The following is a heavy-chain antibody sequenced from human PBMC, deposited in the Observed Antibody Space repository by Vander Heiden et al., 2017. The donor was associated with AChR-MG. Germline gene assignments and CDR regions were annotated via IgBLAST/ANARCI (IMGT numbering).Heavy chain of an antibody. Sequence: QVQLVESGGGLVKPGGSLRLSCAASGFTFSDYYMSWIRQAPGKGLEWVSYISSSGSTIYYADSVKGRFTISRDNAKNSLYLQMNSLRAEDTAVYYCASESSVTVTTPREGFDCWGQGTLVTVSS. V-gene: IGHV3-11*01. D-gene: IGHD4-17*01. J-gene: IGHJ4*02. CDR1: GFTFSDYY. CDR2: ISSSGSTI. CDR3: ASESSVTVTTPREGFDC.